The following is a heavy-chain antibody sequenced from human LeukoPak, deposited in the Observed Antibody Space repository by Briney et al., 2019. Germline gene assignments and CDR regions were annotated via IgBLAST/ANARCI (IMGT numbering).Heavy chain of an antibody. CDR2: IIPIFGTA. D-gene: IGHD2-2*01. CDR3: ARGDPQPNHYGMDV. Sequence: ASVKVSCKASGGTFSSYAISWVRQAPGQGLEWMGGIIPIFGTANYAQKFQGRVTITADESTSTAYMELSGLRSEDTAVYYCARGDPQPNHYGMDVWGQGTTVTVSS. V-gene: IGHV1-69*13. J-gene: IGHJ6*02. CDR1: GGTFSSYA.